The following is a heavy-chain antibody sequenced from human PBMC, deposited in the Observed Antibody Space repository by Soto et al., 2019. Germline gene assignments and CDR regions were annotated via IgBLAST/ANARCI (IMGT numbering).Heavy chain of an antibody. D-gene: IGHD1-20*01. Sequence: QVQLVESGGGVVQPGRSLRLSCAASGFTFSSYGMHWVRQAPGKGLEWVAVIWYDGSNKYYADSVKGRFTISRDNSKNTLYLQINSLRAEDTAVYYCARDQRDNWIPAGQDYWGQGTLVTVSS. V-gene: IGHV3-33*01. CDR2: IWYDGSNK. CDR3: ARDQRDNWIPAGQDY. J-gene: IGHJ4*02. CDR1: GFTFSSYG.